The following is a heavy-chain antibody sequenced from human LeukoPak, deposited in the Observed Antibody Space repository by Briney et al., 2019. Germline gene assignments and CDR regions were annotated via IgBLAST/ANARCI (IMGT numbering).Heavy chain of an antibody. CDR3: AKDIAAAGESSHAFDV. J-gene: IGHJ3*01. CDR1: GFTFDDYA. Sequence: GGSLRLSCAASGFTFDDYAMHWVRQAPGKGLEWVSGISWNSGSIGYADSVKGRFTISRDNAKNSLYLQMNSLRAEDTALYYCAKDIAAAGESSHAFDVWGQGTMVTVSS. D-gene: IGHD6-13*01. CDR2: ISWNSGSI. V-gene: IGHV3-9*01.